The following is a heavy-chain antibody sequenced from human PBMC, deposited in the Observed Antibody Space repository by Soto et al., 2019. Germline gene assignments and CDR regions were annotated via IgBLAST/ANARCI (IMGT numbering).Heavy chain of an antibody. J-gene: IGHJ4*02. D-gene: IGHD3-3*01. CDR2: VYPDDNT. CDR3: ARLPGAFYYDNGDYDFLDY. CDR1: GLSVVGSY. V-gene: IGHV3-53*01. Sequence: GGSLRLSCAASGLSVVGSYMNWFRQSEQKGLEWISVVYPDDNTYYAESVRGRFAISRDRSKNTVSLQMNSLRAEDTAVYYCARLPGAFYYDNGDYDFLDYWGQGTLVTVSS.